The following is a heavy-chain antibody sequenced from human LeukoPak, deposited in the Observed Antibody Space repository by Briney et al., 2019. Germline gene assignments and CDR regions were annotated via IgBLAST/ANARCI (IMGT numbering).Heavy chain of an antibody. CDR2: ISKDGSNK. D-gene: IGHD6-13*01. J-gene: IGHJ6*02. CDR1: GFTFSTYT. CDR3: AKDLVNSSRWDRYYTMDV. V-gene: IGHV3-30*04. Sequence: GGSLRLSCAASGFTFSTYTMNWVRQAPGKGLEWVAVISKDGSNKYYADSVRGRFTISRDNSKNTLYLQMNSLRAEDTAVYYCAKDLVNSSRWDRYYTMDVWGQGTRSPSP.